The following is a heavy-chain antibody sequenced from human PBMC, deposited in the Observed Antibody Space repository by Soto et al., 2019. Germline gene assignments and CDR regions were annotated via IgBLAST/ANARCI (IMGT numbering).Heavy chain of an antibody. CDR3: SRTPYRRQLVRYYYYGLDV. V-gene: IGHV4-34*01. J-gene: IGHJ6*02. D-gene: IGHD1-1*01. Sequence: KTSETLSLTCAVNGGSFSGFYWTWIRQSPGRGLEWIGEINHSGSARYSPSLKSRVTISLDTSNNQFSPKLSSVTAADTAVYYCSRTPYRRQLVRYYYYGLDVWGQGPTIT. CDR1: GGSFSGFY. CDR2: INHSGSA.